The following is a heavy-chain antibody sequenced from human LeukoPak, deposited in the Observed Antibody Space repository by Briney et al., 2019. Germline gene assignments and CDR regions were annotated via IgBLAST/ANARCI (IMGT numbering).Heavy chain of an antibody. V-gene: IGHV4-59*01. CDR3: ARERSMVRGMSWFDP. CDR1: GGSINNYY. CDR2: IYYSGST. Sequence: SETLSLTCTVSGGSINNYYWSWIRQTPGKGLEWIGYIYYSGSTNYNPSLKSRVTISVDTSKNQFSLKLSSVTAADTAVYYCARERSMVRGMSWFDPWGQGTLVTVSS. J-gene: IGHJ5*02. D-gene: IGHD3-10*01.